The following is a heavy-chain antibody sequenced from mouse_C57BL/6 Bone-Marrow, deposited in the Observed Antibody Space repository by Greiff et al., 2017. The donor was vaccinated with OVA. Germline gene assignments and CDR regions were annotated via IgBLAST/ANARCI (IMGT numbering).Heavy chain of an antibody. J-gene: IGHJ3*01. D-gene: IGHD1-1*02. Sequence: VMLVESGAELARPGASVKLSCKASGYTFTSYGISWVKQRTGQGLEWIGEIYPRSGNTYYNEKFKGKATLTADKSSSTAYMELRSLTSEDSAVYFCARDYGLAWFAYWGQGTLVTVSA. V-gene: IGHV1-81*01. CDR3: ARDYGLAWFAY. CDR1: GYTFTSYG. CDR2: IYPRSGNT.